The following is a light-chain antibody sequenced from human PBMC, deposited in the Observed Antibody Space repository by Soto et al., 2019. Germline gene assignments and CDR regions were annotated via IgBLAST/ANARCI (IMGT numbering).Light chain of an antibody. CDR2: DAS. CDR3: QQRGNWPGT. CDR1: QSVRTS. Sequence: EIVLTQSPATLSLSPGERATLSCRASQSVRTSLAWYQQQPGQAPRLLIYDASNKATGIPARFSGSGSGTDFTLTISSLDPKDFAVYYCQQRGNWPGTFGQGTKVEIK. J-gene: IGKJ1*01. V-gene: IGKV3-11*01.